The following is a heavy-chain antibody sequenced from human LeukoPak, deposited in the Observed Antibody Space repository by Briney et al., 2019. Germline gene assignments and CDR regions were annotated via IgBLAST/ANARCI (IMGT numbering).Heavy chain of an antibody. J-gene: IGHJ4*02. CDR3: AKRGVVIRVILVGFHKEAYYFDS. D-gene: IGHD3-22*01. CDR1: GITLSNYG. Sequence: GGSLRVSCAVSGITLSNYGMGWVRQAPGRGLEWVAGISGSGGGTNYAASVQGRFTISRDSPKNTLYLQMNRLRAEDTAVYFCAKRGVVIRVILVGFHKEAYYFDSWGQGALVTVSS. CDR2: ISGSGGGT. V-gene: IGHV3-23*01.